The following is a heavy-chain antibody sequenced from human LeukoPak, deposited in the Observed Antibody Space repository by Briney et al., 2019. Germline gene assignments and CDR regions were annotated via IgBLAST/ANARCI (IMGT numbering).Heavy chain of an antibody. CDR1: GFTFSNYG. D-gene: IGHD3-10*01. J-gene: IGHJ4*02. Sequence: GGSLRLSCAASGFTFSNYGMHWVRQAPGKGLEWVTLISYDGSNKYYADSVKGRFTISRDNSKNTLYLQMDSLKTEDTAVYYCTGNYYGSGSYADFDYWGQGTLVTVSS. CDR2: ISYDGSNK. V-gene: IGHV3-30*03. CDR3: TGNYYGSGSYADFDY.